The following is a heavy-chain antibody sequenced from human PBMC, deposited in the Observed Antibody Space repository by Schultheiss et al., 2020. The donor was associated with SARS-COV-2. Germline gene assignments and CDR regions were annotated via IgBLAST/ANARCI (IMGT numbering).Heavy chain of an antibody. D-gene: IGHD5-24*01. Sequence: GGSLRLSCAASGFTFSSYGMHWVRQAPGKGLEWVAVISYDGSNKYYADSVKGRFTISRDNSKNTLYLQMNSLRAEDTAVYYCARAEGRDGYNYGYWGQGTLVTVSS. J-gene: IGHJ4*02. CDR2: ISYDGSNK. CDR3: ARAEGRDGYNYGY. V-gene: IGHV3-30*03. CDR1: GFTFSSYG.